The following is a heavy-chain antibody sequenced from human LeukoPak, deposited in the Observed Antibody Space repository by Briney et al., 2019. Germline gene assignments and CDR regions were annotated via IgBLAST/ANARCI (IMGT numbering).Heavy chain of an antibody. CDR3: ARTGARLPGGAFDI. CDR2: ISWNSGSI. V-gene: IGHV3-9*01. Sequence: GGSLRLSCAASGFSFDDYAMHWVRQAPGKGLEWVPGISWNSGSIGYADSVKGRFTISRDNAKNSLYLQMNSLRAEDTALYYCARTGARLPGGAFDIWGQGTMVTVSS. CDR1: GFSFDDYA. J-gene: IGHJ3*02. D-gene: IGHD5-18*01.